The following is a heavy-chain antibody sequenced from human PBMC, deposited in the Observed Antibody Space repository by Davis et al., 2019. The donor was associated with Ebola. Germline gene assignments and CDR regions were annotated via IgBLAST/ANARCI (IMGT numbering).Heavy chain of an antibody. Sequence: MPSETLSLTCTVSGGSISTYYWTWIRQLPGKGLEWNVNIYYTGSTHYNPSLKSRVTISVDTSKNQFSLKLSSVTAADTAVYYCARDHGGGRMDVWGQGTTVTVSS. CDR1: GGSISTYY. D-gene: IGHD3-16*01. J-gene: IGHJ6*02. V-gene: IGHV4-59*01. CDR2: IYYTGST. CDR3: ARDHGGGRMDV.